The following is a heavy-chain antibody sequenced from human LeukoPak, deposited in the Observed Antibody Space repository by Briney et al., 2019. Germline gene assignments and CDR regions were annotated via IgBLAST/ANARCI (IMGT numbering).Heavy chain of an antibody. CDR1: GGSISSGGYY. CDR2: IYYSGST. Sequence: SDTLSLTCTVSGGSISSGGYYWSWIRQHPGKGLEWIGYIYYSGSTYYNPSLKSRVTISVDTSKNQFSLKLSSVTAADTAVYYCARVWHYYDSSGYRDWFDPWGQGTLVTVSS. V-gene: IGHV4-31*03. D-gene: IGHD3-22*01. J-gene: IGHJ5*02. CDR3: ARVWHYYDSSGYRDWFDP.